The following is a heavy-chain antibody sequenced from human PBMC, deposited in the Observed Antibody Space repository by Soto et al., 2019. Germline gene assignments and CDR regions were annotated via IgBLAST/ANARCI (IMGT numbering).Heavy chain of an antibody. J-gene: IGHJ6*02. CDR1: GYTFTSYG. V-gene: IGHV1-18*01. CDR2: ISAYNGNT. D-gene: IGHD3-10*01. CDR3: ARGALYGSGSYYQNYYYYYGMDV. Sequence: RASVKVSCKASGYTFTSYGISWVRQAPGQGLEWMGWISAYNGNTNYAQKLQGRVTMTTDTSTSTAYMELRSLRSDDTAVYYCARGALYGSGSYYQNYYYYYGMDVWGQGTTVTVSS.